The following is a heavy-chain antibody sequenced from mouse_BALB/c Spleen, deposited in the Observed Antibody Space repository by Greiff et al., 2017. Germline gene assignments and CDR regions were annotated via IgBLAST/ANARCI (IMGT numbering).Heavy chain of an antibody. CDR3: ARDAMGPGYFDY. CDR1: GFTFSDFY. V-gene: IGHV7-1*02. Sequence: EVQVVESGGGLVQPGGSLRLSCATSGFTFSDFYMEWVRQPPGKRLEWIAASRNKANDDTTEYSASVKGRFIVSRDTSQSILYLQMNALIAEDTAINYCARDAMGPGYFDYWGQGTTLTVSS. J-gene: IGHJ2*01. CDR2: SRNKANDDTT.